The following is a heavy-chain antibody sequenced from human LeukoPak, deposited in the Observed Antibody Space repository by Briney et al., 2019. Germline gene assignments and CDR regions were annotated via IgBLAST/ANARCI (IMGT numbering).Heavy chain of an antibody. CDR3: ARAAPLHTYYYDSSGYPN. D-gene: IGHD3-22*01. Sequence: GASVKVSCKASGGTFSSYAISWVRQAPGQGLEWMGGIIPIFGTANYAQKSQGRVTITADESTSTAYMELSSLRSEDTAVYYCARAAPLHTYYYDSSGYPNWGQGTLVTVSS. V-gene: IGHV1-69*13. J-gene: IGHJ4*02. CDR2: IIPIFGTA. CDR1: GGTFSSYA.